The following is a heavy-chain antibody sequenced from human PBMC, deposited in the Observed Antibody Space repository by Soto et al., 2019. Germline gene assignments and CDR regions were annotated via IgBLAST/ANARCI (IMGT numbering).Heavy chain of an antibody. Sequence: QVQLVESGGGVVQPGRSLRLSCAASGFTFRNYGIHWVRQAPGKGLEWVATIWYDGTNKYYADSVKGRFTISRDNSNNPVXXQMNSLRVDDTAVYYCARMGGSAYYYDNSGYYPHYWGQGTLVTVSS. CDR3: ARMGGSAYYYDNSGYYPHY. J-gene: IGHJ4*02. CDR1: GFTFRNYG. CDR2: IWYDGTNK. V-gene: IGHV3-33*01. D-gene: IGHD3-22*01.